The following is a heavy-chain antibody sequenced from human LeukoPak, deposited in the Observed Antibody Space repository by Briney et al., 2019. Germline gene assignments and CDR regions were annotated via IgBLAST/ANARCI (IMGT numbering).Heavy chain of an antibody. V-gene: IGHV3-66*04. CDR2: NYRGGST. D-gene: IGHD3-22*01. J-gene: IGHJ4*02. Sequence: TGGSLRLSCAASGFTVCSKYMSWVRQAPGHGVESVSINYRGGSTNYADSVKGRCTNSRNTAKDTLYLQIDSRGADGTAVYYCSRLSANGSAYFFVYWGQPALVGVCS. CDR1: GFTVCSKY. CDR3: SRLSANGSAYFFVY.